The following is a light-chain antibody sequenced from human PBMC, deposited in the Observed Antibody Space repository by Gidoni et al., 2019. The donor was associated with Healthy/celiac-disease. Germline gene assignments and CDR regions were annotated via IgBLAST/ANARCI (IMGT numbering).Light chain of an antibody. V-gene: IGKV1-39*01. J-gene: IGKJ1*01. CDR2: AAS. CDR3: QQSYSTLRT. Sequence: DIQMTQSPSSLSASVGDRVTITCRASQSISSYLNWYQQKPGKAPKLLIYAASSLQSGVPSRFSGSGSGTDFTLTIGSLQPEDFATYYCQQSYSTLRTFXQXTKVEIK. CDR1: QSISSY.